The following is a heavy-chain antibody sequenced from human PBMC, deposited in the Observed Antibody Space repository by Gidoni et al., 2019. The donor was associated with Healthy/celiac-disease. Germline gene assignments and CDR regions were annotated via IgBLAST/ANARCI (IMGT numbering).Heavy chain of an antibody. CDR3: ARGRRDRIVVVITTYYFDY. Sequence: QVQLQQWGAGLLKPSETLSLTCAVYGGSFSGYYWRWIRQPPGKGLEWIGEINHSGSTTYNPSLKSRVTISVDTAKNQFSLRLSSVTAADTAVYYCARGRRDRIVVVITTYYFDYWGQGTRVTVSS. CDR1: GGSFSGYY. D-gene: IGHD3-22*01. J-gene: IGHJ4*02. V-gene: IGHV4-34*01. CDR2: INHSGST.